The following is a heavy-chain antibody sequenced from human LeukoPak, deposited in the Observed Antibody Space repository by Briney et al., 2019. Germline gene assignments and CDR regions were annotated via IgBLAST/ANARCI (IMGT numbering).Heavy chain of an antibody. CDR3: AKEDCGGDCYLGPDYYYYYYGMDV. J-gene: IGHJ6*02. CDR2: ISGSGGST. Sequence: GGSLRLSCAASGFTFSSYAMSWVRQAPGKGLEWVSAISGSGGSTYYADSVKGRFTISRDNSKNTLYLQMNSLRAEDTAVYYCAKEDCGGDCYLGPDYYYYYYGMDVWGQGTTVTVSS. V-gene: IGHV3-23*01. D-gene: IGHD2-21*02. CDR1: GFTFSSYA.